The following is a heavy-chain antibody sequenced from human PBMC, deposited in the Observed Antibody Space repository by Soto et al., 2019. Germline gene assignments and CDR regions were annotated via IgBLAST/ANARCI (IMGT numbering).Heavy chain of an antibody. CDR3: ARARYCSSTSCLGGWFDP. Sequence: GGSLRLSCAASGFTVSSNYMSWVRQAPGKGLEWVSVIYSGGSTYYADSVKGRFTISRDNSKNTLYLQMNSLRAEDTAVYYCARARYCSSTSCLGGWFDPWGQGTLVTVSS. D-gene: IGHD2-2*01. CDR2: IYSGGST. J-gene: IGHJ5*02. V-gene: IGHV3-66*01. CDR1: GFTVSSNY.